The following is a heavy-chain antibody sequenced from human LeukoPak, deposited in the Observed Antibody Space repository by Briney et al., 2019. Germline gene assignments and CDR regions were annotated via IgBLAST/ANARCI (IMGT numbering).Heavy chain of an antibody. J-gene: IGHJ4*02. CDR2: ISGSGGGT. CDR3: AKDRSCTNDICHGDFDY. D-gene: IGHD2-8*01. CDR1: GFTFSSYA. Sequence: GGSLRLSCAASGFTFSSYAVSWVRQAPGKGLEWVSSISGSGGGTYSADSVKGRFTISRDNSKNTLCLQMNSLRAEDTALYYCAKDRSCTNDICHGDFDYWGQGTLVTVSS. V-gene: IGHV3-23*01.